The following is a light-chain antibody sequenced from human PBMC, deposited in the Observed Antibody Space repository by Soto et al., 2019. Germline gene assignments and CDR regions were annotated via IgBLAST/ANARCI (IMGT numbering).Light chain of an antibody. Sequence: EIVLTKSPGTLSLSPGERATLSCRASQSVSSSYLAWYQQKPGQAPRLLIYGASSRATGIPDRFSVSASGTDFTLTISRLEPEDFAVYYCQHYGTSALFGPGTKVDIK. J-gene: IGKJ3*01. V-gene: IGKV3-20*01. CDR1: QSVSSSY. CDR2: GAS. CDR3: QHYGTSAL.